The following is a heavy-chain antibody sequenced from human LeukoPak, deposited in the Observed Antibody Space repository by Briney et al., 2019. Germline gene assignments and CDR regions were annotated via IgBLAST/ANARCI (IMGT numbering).Heavy chain of an antibody. Sequence: PGGSLRLSCEVSGFTFSRYWMSWVRQAPGKGLEWVANIKYDGSEKYYVDSVKGRFIISRDNAKNSLYLQMNSLRAEDTAIYYCARHFYCTSTSCYSYGMDVWGQGTTVTVSS. CDR2: IKYDGSEK. V-gene: IGHV3-7*01. D-gene: IGHD2-2*01. CDR1: GFTFSRYW. CDR3: ARHFYCTSTSCYSYGMDV. J-gene: IGHJ6*02.